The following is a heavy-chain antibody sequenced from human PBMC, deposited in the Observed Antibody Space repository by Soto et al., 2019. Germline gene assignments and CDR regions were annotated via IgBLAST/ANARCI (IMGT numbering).Heavy chain of an antibody. D-gene: IGHD3-22*01. Sequence: EVQLVQSGAEVKKPGESLKISCKGSGYSFTSYWIGWVRQMPGKGLEWMGIIYPGDSDTRYSPSFQGQVTISADKSISTAYLQWSSLKASDTAMYYCARSKYYYDSSGYYRGRPLGDYYYYYGMDVWGQGTTVTVSS. CDR1: GYSFTSYW. V-gene: IGHV5-51*01. CDR2: IYPGDSDT. J-gene: IGHJ6*02. CDR3: ARSKYYYDSSGYYRGRPLGDYYYYYGMDV.